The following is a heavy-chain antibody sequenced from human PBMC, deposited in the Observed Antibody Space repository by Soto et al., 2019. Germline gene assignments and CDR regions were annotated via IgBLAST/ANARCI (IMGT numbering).Heavy chain of an antibody. CDR1: GYTFTSYD. Sequence: ASVKVSCKASGYTFTSYDINWVRQATGQGLEWMGWMNPNSGNTGYAQKFQGRVTMTRNTSISTAYMELSSLRSEDTAVYYCASRGYCSGGSCDGAFDIWGQGTMVTVSS. V-gene: IGHV1-8*01. CDR3: ASRGYCSGGSCDGAFDI. CDR2: MNPNSGNT. J-gene: IGHJ3*02. D-gene: IGHD2-15*01.